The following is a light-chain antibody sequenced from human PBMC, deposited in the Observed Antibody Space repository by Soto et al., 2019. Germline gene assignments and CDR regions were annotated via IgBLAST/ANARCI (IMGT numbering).Light chain of an antibody. J-gene: IGLJ1*01. V-gene: IGLV2-11*01. CDR3: CSYAGSSGFV. Sequence: QSALTQPRSVSGSPGPSVTISCTGTSSDVGGYNYVSWYQQHPGKAPKLIIYDVSKRPSGVPDRFSGSKSANTASLIISGPQAEDEAQSYCCSYAGSSGFVFGSGTTV. CDR1: SSDVGGYNY. CDR2: DVS.